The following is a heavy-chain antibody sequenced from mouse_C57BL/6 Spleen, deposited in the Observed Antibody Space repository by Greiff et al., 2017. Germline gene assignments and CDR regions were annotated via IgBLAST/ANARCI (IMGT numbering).Heavy chain of an antibody. V-gene: IGHV1-18*01. Sequence: EVQLQQSGPELVKPGASVKIPCKASGYTFTDYNMDWVKQSHGKSLEWIGDINPNNGGTIYNQKFKGKATLTVDKSSSTAYMELRSLTSEDTAIYYCARLDYYGSSSGFAYWGQGTLVTVSA. D-gene: IGHD1-1*01. CDR2: INPNNGGT. CDR3: ARLDYYGSSSGFAY. CDR1: GYTFTDYN. J-gene: IGHJ3*01.